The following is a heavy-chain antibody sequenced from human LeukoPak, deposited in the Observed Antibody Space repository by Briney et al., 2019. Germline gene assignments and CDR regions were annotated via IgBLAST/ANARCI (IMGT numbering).Heavy chain of an antibody. V-gene: IGHV3-21*01. J-gene: IGHJ4*02. D-gene: IGHD3-10*01. Sequence: GGSLRLSCAASGFTFSSYGMHWVRQAPGKGLEWVSLITSSSTYIYYADSVKGRFTISRDNAKNSLYLQMNSLRAEDTAVYYCARGSSGSYYTLFDYWGQGTLVTVSS. CDR2: ITSSSTYI. CDR3: ARGSSGSYYTLFDY. CDR1: GFTFSSYG.